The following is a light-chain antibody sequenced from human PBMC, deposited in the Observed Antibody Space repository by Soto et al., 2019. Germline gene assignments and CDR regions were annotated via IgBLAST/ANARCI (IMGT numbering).Light chain of an antibody. J-gene: IGKJ4*01. CDR1: QSVSSY. CDR2: DAS. CDR3: QPRRDWPLP. V-gene: IGKV3-11*01. Sequence: EIVLTQSPATLSLSPGERATLSCRASQSVSSYLAWYQHKPGQAPRLLIHDASNRATGISARFSGGGSGTDFTLTISSLEPEDFAVYYCQPRRDWPLPFGGGTKLEIK.